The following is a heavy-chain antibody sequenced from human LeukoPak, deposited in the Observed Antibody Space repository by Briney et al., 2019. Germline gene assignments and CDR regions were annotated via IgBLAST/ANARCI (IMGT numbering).Heavy chain of an antibody. Sequence: GGSLRLSCAASGFTFSSYAMTWVRQAPGKGLEWVSSITLSGGSTFYADSVKGRFTISRDNSKNTLYLQMNSLGAEDTAVYYCAKRGNPAVGHHYLDVWGEGTTVSVSS. J-gene: IGHJ6*03. V-gene: IGHV3-23*01. CDR3: AKRGNPAVGHHYLDV. CDR1: GFTFSSYA. CDR2: ITLSGGST. D-gene: IGHD2-2*01.